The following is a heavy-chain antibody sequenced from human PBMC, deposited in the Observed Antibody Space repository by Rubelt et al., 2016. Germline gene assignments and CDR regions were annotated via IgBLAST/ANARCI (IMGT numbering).Heavy chain of an antibody. CDR1: GYSFTSYW. Sequence: EVQLVQSGAEVKKPGESRRISCKGSGYSFTSYWISWVRQMPGKGLEWTGRIDPSDSYTNYSPSFPALATISADESTSSASLQWSSLKASDTALYSCASTIGSGGDYGMDVWGQGTTVTVSS. D-gene: IGHD3-10*01. V-gene: IGHV5-10-1*03. CDR3: ASTIGSGGDYGMDV. CDR2: IDPSDSYT. J-gene: IGHJ6*02.